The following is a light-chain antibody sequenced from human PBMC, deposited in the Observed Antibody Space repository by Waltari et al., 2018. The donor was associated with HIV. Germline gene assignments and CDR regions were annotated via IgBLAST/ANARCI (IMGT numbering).Light chain of an antibody. J-gene: IGLJ3*02. CDR3: ASWDDNLGHWV. Sequence: QSVLPQPPSPSKPPATRSLLSCSENRPTVGNIFVSCFKQVAGGAPKLVIYRNDRRPSGVPDRFSGGKSGSSASLAISGLQSDDEADYFCASWDDNLGHWVFGVGTKLTV. CDR1: RPTVGNIF. CDR2: RND. V-gene: IGLV1-44*01.